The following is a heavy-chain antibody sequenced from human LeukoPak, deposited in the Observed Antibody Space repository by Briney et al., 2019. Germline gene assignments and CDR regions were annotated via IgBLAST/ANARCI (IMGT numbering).Heavy chain of an antibody. D-gene: IGHD5-12*01. CDR2: ISGSGGST. CDR1: GFTFSSYA. Sequence: GGSLKLSCAASGFTFSSYAMSWVRQAPGKGLEWVSAISGSGGSTYYADSVKGRFTISRDNSKNTLYLQMNSLRAEDTAVYYCAKLSGYDLTGFGYWGQGTLVTVSS. CDR3: AKLSGYDLTGFGY. J-gene: IGHJ4*02. V-gene: IGHV3-23*01.